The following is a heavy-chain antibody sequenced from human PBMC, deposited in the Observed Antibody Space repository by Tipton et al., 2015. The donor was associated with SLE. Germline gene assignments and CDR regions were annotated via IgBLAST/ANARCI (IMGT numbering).Heavy chain of an antibody. D-gene: IGHD1-14*01. CDR2: IRSSSSTI. Sequence: SLRLSCAASGFTFSSYTMNWVRQAPGKGLEWVSYIRSSSSTIYYADSVKGRFTISRDNSKNTLYLQMNSLRAEDTAVYYCATYRPDYWGQGTLVTVSS. J-gene: IGHJ4*02. CDR3: ATYRPDY. V-gene: IGHV3-48*01. CDR1: GFTFSSYT.